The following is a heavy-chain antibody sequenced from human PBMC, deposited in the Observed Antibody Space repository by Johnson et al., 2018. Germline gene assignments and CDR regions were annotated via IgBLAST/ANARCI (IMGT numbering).Heavy chain of an antibody. CDR3: AGSVRFLEWLTGMDV. CDR1: RLTFSRYV. V-gene: IGHV3-33*01. J-gene: IGHJ6*02. CDR2: IWYDGSNK. D-gene: IGHD3-3*01. Sequence: VQLVESGGGVVQPGRSLRLPCAASRLTFSRYVMHWVRQAPGKGLEWVELIWYDGSNKYYADSVKGRFTISRDNSKNTLYLQMNSLRAEDTAVYYCAGSVRFLEWLTGMDVWGQGTTVSVSS.